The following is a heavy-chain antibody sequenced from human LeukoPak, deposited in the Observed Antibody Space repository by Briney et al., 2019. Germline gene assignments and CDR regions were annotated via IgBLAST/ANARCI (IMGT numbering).Heavy chain of an antibody. V-gene: IGHV4-59*08. CDR1: GGSISSYY. CDR3: ARQVNTAMVNNYFDY. J-gene: IGHJ4*02. D-gene: IGHD5-18*01. Sequence: SETLSLTCTVSGGSISSYYWSWIRQPPGKGLEWIGDIYYSGSTNYNPSLKSRGTISVDTSKNQFSLKLSSVTAADTAVYYCARQVNTAMVNNYFDYWGQGTLVTVS. CDR2: IYYSGST.